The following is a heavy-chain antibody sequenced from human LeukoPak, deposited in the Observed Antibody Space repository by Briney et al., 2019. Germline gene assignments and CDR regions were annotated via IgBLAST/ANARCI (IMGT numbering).Heavy chain of an antibody. CDR2: IIPIFGIA. V-gene: IGHV1-69*04. J-gene: IGHJ4*02. D-gene: IGHD3-22*01. CDR1: GGTFSSYA. Sequence: ASVTVSCKASGGTFSSYAISWVRQAPGQGLEWMGRIIPIFGIANYAQKFQGRVTITADKSTSTAYMELSSLRSEDTAVYYCARDHTMIPYYFDYWGQGTLVTVSS. CDR3: ARDHTMIPYYFDY.